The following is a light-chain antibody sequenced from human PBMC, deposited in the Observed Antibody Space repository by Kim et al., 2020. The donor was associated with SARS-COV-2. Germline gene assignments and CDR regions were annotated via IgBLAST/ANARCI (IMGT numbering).Light chain of an antibody. Sequence: SSELTQDPAVSAAVGQTVRITCQGDSLRSYYASWYQQKPGQAPLLVIHGKNERPSGIPDRFSGSKSGDTDSLTITGAQAEDEADYYCNSRDNSGRHVVFGGGTQLTVL. CDR2: GKN. CDR3: NSRDNSGRHVV. J-gene: IGLJ2*01. V-gene: IGLV3-19*01. CDR1: SLRSYY.